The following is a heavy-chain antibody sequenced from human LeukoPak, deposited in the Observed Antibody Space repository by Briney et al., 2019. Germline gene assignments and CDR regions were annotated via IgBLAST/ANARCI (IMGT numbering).Heavy chain of an antibody. CDR2: IKSKTDGETT. J-gene: IGHJ4*02. CDR3: TTVGGGYYNGVGY. V-gene: IGHV3-15*01. D-gene: IGHD3-22*01. CDR1: GFTFSNAW. Sequence: GSLILSCAASGFTFSNAWMSWVRQAPGKGLEWVGRIKSKTDGETTDSAAPVKAIFTISRDDSKNTLYLQMNSLKTEDTAVYYCTTVGGGYYNGVGYWGQGTLGPVS.